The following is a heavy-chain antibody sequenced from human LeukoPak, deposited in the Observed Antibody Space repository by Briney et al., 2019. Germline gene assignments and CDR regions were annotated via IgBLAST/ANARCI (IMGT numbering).Heavy chain of an antibody. D-gene: IGHD5-18*01. CDR2: VNPNSGNT. V-gene: IGHV1-8*01. CDR1: GYTFTSYD. Sequence: GASVKVSCKASGYTFTSYDINWVRQATGQGLEGMGWVNPNSGNTGYAQKFQGRVTMTRNTSISTAYMELSSLRSEDTAVYYCARGLGYSYGYSWGYWGQGTLVTVSS. J-gene: IGHJ4*02. CDR3: ARGLGYSYGYSWGY.